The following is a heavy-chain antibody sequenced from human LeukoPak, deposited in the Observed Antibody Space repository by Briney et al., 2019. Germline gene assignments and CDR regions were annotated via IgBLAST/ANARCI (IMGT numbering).Heavy chain of an antibody. Sequence: PGGSLRLSCAASGFPFSRDSMHWVRQSPGKGLVWLSRISPDGSTTNYADSVKGRFTISRDNAKNTLYLQMNSLRGEDTAVYYCASDVAYKFDCWGQGTLVTFSS. CDR3: ASDVAYKFDC. J-gene: IGHJ4*02. V-gene: IGHV3-74*01. CDR1: GFPFSRDS. CDR2: ISPDGSTT. D-gene: IGHD5-24*01.